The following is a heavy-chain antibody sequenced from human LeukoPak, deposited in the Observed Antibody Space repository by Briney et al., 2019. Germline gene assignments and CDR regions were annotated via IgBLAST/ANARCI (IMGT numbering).Heavy chain of an antibody. CDR1: GFTVSSNY. Sequence: PGGSLRLSCAASGFTVSSNYMSWVRQAPGKGLECVSVIYSGGSTYYADSVKGRFTISRDNSKNTLYLQMNSLRAEDTAVYYCASVDSYAYYFDYWGQGTLVTVSS. D-gene: IGHD2-2*01. CDR3: ASVDSYAYYFDY. CDR2: IYSGGST. V-gene: IGHV3-53*01. J-gene: IGHJ4*02.